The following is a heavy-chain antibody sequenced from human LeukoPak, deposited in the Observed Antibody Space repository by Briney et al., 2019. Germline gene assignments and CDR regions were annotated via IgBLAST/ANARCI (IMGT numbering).Heavy chain of an antibody. V-gene: IGHV3-43*02. Sequence: PGESLRLSCAASGFTFSNYAMHWVRQVPGKGLEWLSLISGNGDNTDYAESVKGRFTVSRDNSRNSLYLQMSGLRVEDTAWFYCAKDGYKAAGYFDLWGRGTLVTVSS. D-gene: IGHD6-13*01. CDR1: GFTFSNYA. CDR3: AKDGYKAAGYFDL. CDR2: ISGNGDNT. J-gene: IGHJ2*01.